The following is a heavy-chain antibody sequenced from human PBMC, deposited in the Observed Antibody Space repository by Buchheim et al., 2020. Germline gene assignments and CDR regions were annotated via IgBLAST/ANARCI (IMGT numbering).Heavy chain of an antibody. V-gene: IGHV1-46*03. CDR1: GYTFTSYY. CDR2: INPSGGST. D-gene: IGHD2-2*01. CDR3: ASAYCSSTSCYGVYYYYGMDV. J-gene: IGHJ6*02. Sequence: QVQLVQSGAEVKKPGASVKVSCKASGYTFTSYYMHWVRQPPGHGLEWMGIINPSGGSTGYAQKFQGRVTMTRDTSTSTVYMELSSLRSEDTAVYYCASAYCSSTSCYGVYYYYGMDVWGQGTT.